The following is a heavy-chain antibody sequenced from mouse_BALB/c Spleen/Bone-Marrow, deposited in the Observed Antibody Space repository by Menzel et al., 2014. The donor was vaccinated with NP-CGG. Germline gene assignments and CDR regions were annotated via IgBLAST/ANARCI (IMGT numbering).Heavy chain of an antibody. CDR3: TRSLVRRDHYYAMDY. J-gene: IGHJ4*01. CDR1: GYTFTSYW. D-gene: IGHD2-14*01. CDR2: IYPGSGST. V-gene: IGHV1S22*01. Sequence: GSELVRPGASVKLSCKASGYTFTSYWMHWVKQRPGQGLEWIGNIYPGSGSTNYDEKFKSKATLTVDTSSSTAYMQLSSLTSEDSAVYYCTRSLVRRDHYYAMDYWGQGTSVTVSS.